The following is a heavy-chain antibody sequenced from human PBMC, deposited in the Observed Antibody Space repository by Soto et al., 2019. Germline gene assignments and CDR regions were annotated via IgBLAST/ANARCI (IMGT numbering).Heavy chain of an antibody. CDR1: GYSINSGHY. D-gene: IGHD2-2*01. V-gene: IGHV4-38-2*01. CDR3: AKGKNIVVGPGVIDY. CDR2: VFHSGTT. J-gene: IGHJ4*02. Sequence: SETLSLTCAVSGYSINSGHYWAWIRQPPGKGLEWIGSVFHSGTTYYIPSLRSRVTISVDTSKNQFSLTLSSVTAADTAVYYCAKGKNIVVGPGVIDYWGQGTVVTVSS.